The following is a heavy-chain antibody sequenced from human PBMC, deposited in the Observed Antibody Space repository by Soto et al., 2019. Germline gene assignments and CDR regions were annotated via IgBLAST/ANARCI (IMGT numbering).Heavy chain of an antibody. CDR2: IVVGSGNT. Sequence: GASVKVSCKASGFTFTSSAMQWVRQARGQRLEWIGWIVVGSGNTNYAQKFQERVTITRDMSTSTAYMELSSLRSEDTAVYYCAAVTRLYSTSGYSDYWGQGTLVTVSS. D-gene: IGHD6-13*01. V-gene: IGHV1-58*02. CDR1: GFTFTSSA. CDR3: AAVTRLYSTSGYSDY. J-gene: IGHJ4*02.